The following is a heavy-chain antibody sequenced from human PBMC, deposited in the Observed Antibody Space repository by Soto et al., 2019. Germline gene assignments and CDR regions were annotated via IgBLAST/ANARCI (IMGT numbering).Heavy chain of an antibody. J-gene: IGHJ6*02. CDR3: ASHGITGTWVYYYGMDV. V-gene: IGHV1-69*12. CDR2: IIPIFGTA. D-gene: IGHD1-7*01. CDR1: GGTFSSYA. Sequence: QVQLVQSGAEVKKPGSSVKVSCKASGGTFSSYAISWVRQAPGQGLEWMGGIIPIFGTANYAQKFRGRVTITADESTSTAYMELSSLRSEDTAVYYCASHGITGTWVYYYGMDVWGQGTTVTVSS.